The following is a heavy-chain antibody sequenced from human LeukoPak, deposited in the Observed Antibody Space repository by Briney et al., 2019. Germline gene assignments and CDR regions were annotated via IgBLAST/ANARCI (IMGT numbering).Heavy chain of an antibody. CDR3: ARDREGYYDSSGYNTQDY. V-gene: IGHV1-46*01. D-gene: IGHD3-22*01. CDR2: INPSGGST. J-gene: IGHJ4*02. CDR1: GYTFTSYY. Sequence: ASVKVSCKASGYTFTSYYMHWVRQAPGQGLEWMGIINPSGGSTSYAQKFQGRVTMTRDTSTSTVYMELSSLRSEDTAVYYCARDREGYYDSSGYNTQDYWGQGTLVTVSS.